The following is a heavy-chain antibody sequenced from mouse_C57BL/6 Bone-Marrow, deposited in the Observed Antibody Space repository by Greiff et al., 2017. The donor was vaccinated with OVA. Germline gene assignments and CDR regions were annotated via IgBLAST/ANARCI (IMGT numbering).Heavy chain of an antibody. J-gene: IGHJ2*01. V-gene: IGHV1-66*01. CDR3: ASPTTVVAPRYFDY. Sequence: VMLVESGPELVKPGASVKISCKASGYSFTSYYIHWVKQRPGQGLEWIGWIYPGSGNTKYNEKFKGKATLTADTSSSTAYMQLSSLTSEDSAVYYCASPTTVVAPRYFDYWGQGTTLTVSS. CDR2: IYPGSGNT. CDR1: GYSFTSYY. D-gene: IGHD1-1*01.